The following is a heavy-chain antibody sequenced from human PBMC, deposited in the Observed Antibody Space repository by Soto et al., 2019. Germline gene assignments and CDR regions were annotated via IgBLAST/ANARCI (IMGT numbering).Heavy chain of an antibody. CDR2: TYYRSRWYN. V-gene: IGHV6-1*01. D-gene: IGHD4-4*01. J-gene: IGHJ4*02. Sequence: SQTLSLTCAISGDSVSSNSAAWNWIRQSPSRGLEWLGRTYYRSRWYNDSAVSLKSRIVINPDTSKNQFSLQLNSVTPEDTAVFYWASITGNHVTSRNYGGQEILVTVSS. CDR1: GDSVSSNSAA. CDR3: ASITGNHVTSRNY.